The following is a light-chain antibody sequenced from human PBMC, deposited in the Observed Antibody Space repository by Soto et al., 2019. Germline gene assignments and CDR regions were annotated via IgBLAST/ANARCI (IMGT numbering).Light chain of an antibody. J-gene: IGLJ1*01. CDR3: QSYDNSLGFV. Sequence: QSVLTQPPSVSGAPGQRVTISCTGSSSNFGTTYDIHWYQQLPGTAPKLLIYAFNTRPSGGPDRFSGSKSGTSASLAITGLQAEDEADYYCQSYDNSLGFVFGTGTKLTVL. CDR2: AFN. V-gene: IGLV1-40*01. CDR1: SSNFGTTYD.